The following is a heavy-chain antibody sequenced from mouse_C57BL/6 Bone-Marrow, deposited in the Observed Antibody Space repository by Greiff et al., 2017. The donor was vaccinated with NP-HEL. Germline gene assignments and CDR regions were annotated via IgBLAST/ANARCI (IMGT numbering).Heavy chain of an antibody. CDR3: ARHYYGSSYYWYFDV. CDR1: GYTFTDHT. CDR2: IYPRDGST. J-gene: IGHJ1*03. Sequence: VKLMESDAELVKPGASVKISCKVSGYTFTDHTIHWMKQRPEQGLEWIGYIYPRDGSTKYNEKFKGKATLTADKSSSTAYMQLNSLTSEDSAVYFCARHYYGSSYYWYFDVWGTGTTVTVSS. D-gene: IGHD1-1*01. V-gene: IGHV1-78*01.